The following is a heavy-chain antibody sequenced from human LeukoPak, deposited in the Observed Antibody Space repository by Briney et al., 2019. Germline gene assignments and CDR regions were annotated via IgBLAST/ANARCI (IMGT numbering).Heavy chain of an antibody. V-gene: IGHV3-30*18. Sequence: GRSLRVPCVASGFTFNNYGMHWVRQAPGKGLEWVAVISYDGSNEYYGDSVKGRFTISRENSENTLYLQMNSLGAEDTAVYYCAKDMDCSSINCHSTNYFDYWGQGTPVTVSS. CDR2: ISYDGSNE. J-gene: IGHJ4*02. D-gene: IGHD2-2*01. CDR3: AKDMDCSSINCHSTNYFDY. CDR1: GFTFNNYG.